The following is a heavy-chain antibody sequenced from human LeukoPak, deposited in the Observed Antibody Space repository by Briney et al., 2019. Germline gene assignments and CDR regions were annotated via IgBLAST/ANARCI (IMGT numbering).Heavy chain of an antibody. Sequence: SHTLSLTCAVSGGSLSIGGYSWTWVRQPPGKGLEWIGYIYQRGRTYYNPSLNSRVTISVDRSKNQFSLKLSSVTAADTAVYYCARVRAAYYYGMDVWGQGTTVTVSS. D-gene: IGHD6-13*01. CDR2: IYQRGRT. V-gene: IGHV4-30-2*01. J-gene: IGHJ6*02. CDR3: ARVRAAYYYGMDV. CDR1: GGSLSIGGYS.